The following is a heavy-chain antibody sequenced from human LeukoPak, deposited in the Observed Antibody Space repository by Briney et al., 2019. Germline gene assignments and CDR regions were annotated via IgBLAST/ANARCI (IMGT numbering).Heavy chain of an antibody. CDR3: ARPSGYYYKLDAFDI. Sequence: GASVKVSCKASGYTFTSYDINWVRQATGQGLESMGWMNPNSGNTGYAQKFQGRVTMTRNTSISTAYMELSSLRSEDTAVYYCARPSGYYYKLDAFDIWGQGTMVTVSS. V-gene: IGHV1-8*01. D-gene: IGHD3-22*01. CDR1: GYTFTSYD. CDR2: MNPNSGNT. J-gene: IGHJ3*02.